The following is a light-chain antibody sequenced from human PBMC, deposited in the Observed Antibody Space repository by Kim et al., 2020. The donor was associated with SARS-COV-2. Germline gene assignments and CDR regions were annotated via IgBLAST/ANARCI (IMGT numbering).Light chain of an antibody. V-gene: IGKV1-5*01. CDR2: DAS. CDR1: QSISTW. CDR3: QQYNSYRT. J-gene: IGKJ1*01. Sequence: SASVGDRVTITCRASQSISTWLAWYQQKPGKAPKLLIYDASRLESGIPSRFSGSGAGTEFTLSISSLQPDDFATYYCQQYNSYRTFGQGTKVDIK.